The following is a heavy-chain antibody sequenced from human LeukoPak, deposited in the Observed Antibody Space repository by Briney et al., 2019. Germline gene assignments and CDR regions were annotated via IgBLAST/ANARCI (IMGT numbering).Heavy chain of an antibody. CDR1: GFTVSSNY. CDR3: ARLSGYSSGWYDY. J-gene: IGHJ4*02. V-gene: IGHV3-66*04. D-gene: IGHD6-19*01. CDR2: IYSGGST. Sequence: GGSLRLSCAASGFTVSSNYMSWVRQAPGKGLEWVSVIYSGGSTYYADSVKGRFTISRDNPKNTLYLQMNSLRAEDTAVYYCARLSGYSSGWYDYWGQGTLVTVSS.